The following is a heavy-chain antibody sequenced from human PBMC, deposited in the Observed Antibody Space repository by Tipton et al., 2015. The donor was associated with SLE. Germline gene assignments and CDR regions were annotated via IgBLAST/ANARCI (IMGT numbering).Heavy chain of an antibody. CDR1: GGSISSYY. J-gene: IGHJ4*02. CDR2: IYYSGST. D-gene: IGHD3-10*01. Sequence: TLSLTCTVSGGSISSYYWSWIRQPPGKGLEWIGYIYYSGSTNYNPSLKSRVTISVDTSKNQFSLKLSSVAAADTAVYYCARGFPEGFDYWGQGTLVTVSS. V-gene: IGHV4-59*01. CDR3: ARGFPEGFDY.